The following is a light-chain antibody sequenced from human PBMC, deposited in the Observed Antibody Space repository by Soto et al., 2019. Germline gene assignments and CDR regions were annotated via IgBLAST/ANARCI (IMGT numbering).Light chain of an antibody. CDR1: SSNIGAGKY. J-gene: IGLJ3*02. CDR3: QSYDRGLSASV. Sequence: QSVLTQPPSVSEAPGQRVTISCTGSSSNIGAGKYVHWYQQLPGRAPKLLIYGDTNRPSGVPDRFSASKSGTSASLAITGLQAEDEADYHCQSYDRGLSASVFGGGTQLTVL. CDR2: GDT. V-gene: IGLV1-40*01.